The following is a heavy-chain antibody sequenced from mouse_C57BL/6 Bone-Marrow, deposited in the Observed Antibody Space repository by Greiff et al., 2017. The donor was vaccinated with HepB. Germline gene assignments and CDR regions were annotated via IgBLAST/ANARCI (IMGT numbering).Heavy chain of an antibody. CDR2: IHPNSGST. J-gene: IGHJ4*01. V-gene: IGHV1-64*01. CDR3: ARVGDYDGVRAMDY. D-gene: IGHD2-4*01. Sequence: QVQLQQPGAELVKPGASVKLSCKASGYTFTSYWMHWVKQRPGQGLEWIGMIHPNSGSTNYNEKFKSKATLTVDKSSSTAYMQLSSLTSEDSAVYYCARVGDYDGVRAMDYWGQGTSVTVSS. CDR1: GYTFTSYW.